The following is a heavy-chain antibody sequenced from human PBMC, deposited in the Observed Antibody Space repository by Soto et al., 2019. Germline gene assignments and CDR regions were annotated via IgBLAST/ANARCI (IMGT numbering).Heavy chain of an antibody. J-gene: IGHJ4*02. CDR3: AKVVRFGIAAAGPLFDY. V-gene: IGHV3-23*01. CDR2: ISGSGGST. Sequence: GGSLRLSCAASGFTFSSYAMSWVRQAPGKGLEWVSAISGSGGSTYYADSVKGRFTISRDNSKNTLYLQMNSLRAEDTAVYYCAKVVRFGIAAAGPLFDYWGQGTLVTVSS. CDR1: GFTFSSYA. D-gene: IGHD6-13*01.